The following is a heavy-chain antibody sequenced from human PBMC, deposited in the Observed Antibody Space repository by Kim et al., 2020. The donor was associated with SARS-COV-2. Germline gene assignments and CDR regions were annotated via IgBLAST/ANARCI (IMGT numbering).Heavy chain of an antibody. CDR3: AGDSSSSGYYYGMDV. CDR2: IYYSGST. Sequence: SETLSLTCTVSGGSISSSSYYWGWIRQPPGKGLEWIGSIYYSGSTYYNPSLKSRVTISVDTSKNQFSLKLSSVTAADTAVYYCAGDSSSSGYYYGMDVWGQGTTVTVSS. J-gene: IGHJ6*02. CDR1: GGSISSSSYY. D-gene: IGHD6-6*01. V-gene: IGHV4-39*01.